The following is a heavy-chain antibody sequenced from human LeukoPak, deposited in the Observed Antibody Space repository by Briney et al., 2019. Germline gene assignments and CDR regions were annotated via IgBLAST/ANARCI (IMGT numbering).Heavy chain of an antibody. CDR1: GGSFSGYY. J-gene: IGHJ4*02. D-gene: IGHD2-21*02. Sequence: SETLSLTCAVYGGSFSGYYWSWIRQPSGKGLEWIGEIIHSGSSNYNPSLKSRVTISVDTSKNQVSLKLSSVTAADTAVYYCARGHSSVVTAIPYYFDYWAREPWSPSPQ. V-gene: IGHV4-34*01. CDR2: IIHSGSS. CDR3: ARGHSSVVTAIPYYFDY.